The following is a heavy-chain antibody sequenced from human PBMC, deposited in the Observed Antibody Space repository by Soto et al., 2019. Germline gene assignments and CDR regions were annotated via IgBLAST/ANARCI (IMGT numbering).Heavy chain of an antibody. CDR1: GFSFSGYW. CDR3: TRALDGMIPTAF. CDR2: NNSAGTCT. D-gene: IGHD3-16*01. V-gene: IGHV3-74*01. Sequence: EVHLVESGGGLVQPGGSLRLSCAASGFSFSGYWMHWVRQVPGQAPTWVSRNNSAGTCTDYADSVRGRFTLSTDTASTTLYLQMNSLRVEDTAVYYCTRALDGMIPTAFWGQGTLVTVSS. J-gene: IGHJ4*02.